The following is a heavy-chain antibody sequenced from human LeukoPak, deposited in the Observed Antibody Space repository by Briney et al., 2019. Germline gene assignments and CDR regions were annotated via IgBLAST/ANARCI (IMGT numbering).Heavy chain of an antibody. Sequence: ASVKVSCKVSGYTLTELSMHWVRQAPGKGLEWMGGFDPEDGETIYAQKFQGRVTMTEDTSTDTAYMELSSLRSEDTAVYYCAKDFWKRRGSSSTIFDYWGQGTLVTVSS. V-gene: IGHV1-24*01. CDR1: GYTLTELS. J-gene: IGHJ4*02. CDR3: AKDFWKRRGSSSTIFDY. CDR2: FDPEDGET. D-gene: IGHD6-6*01.